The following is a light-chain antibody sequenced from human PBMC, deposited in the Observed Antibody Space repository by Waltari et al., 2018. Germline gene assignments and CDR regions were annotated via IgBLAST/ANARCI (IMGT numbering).Light chain of an antibody. CDR3: QQYYSTPRT. CDR1: QSVLYSSNNMNY. J-gene: IGKJ3*01. V-gene: IGKV4-1*01. Sequence: DIVMTQSPDSLAVSLGERATINCKSSQSVLYSSNNMNYLAWYQQKPGQPPKLLIYWASTRESGVPDRFSGSGSGTAFTLTISSLQAEDVAVYYCQQYYSTPRTFGPGTKVEIK. CDR2: WAS.